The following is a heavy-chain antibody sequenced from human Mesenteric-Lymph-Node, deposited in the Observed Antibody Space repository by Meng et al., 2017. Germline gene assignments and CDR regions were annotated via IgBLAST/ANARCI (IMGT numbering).Heavy chain of an antibody. J-gene: IGHJ1*01. CDR2: ISSSGSTI. Sequence: GGSLRLSCAASGFTFSSYEMNWVRQAPGKGLEWVSYISSSGSTIYYADSVKGRFTISRDNAKNSLYLQMNSLRAEDTAVYYCARENMDYGDYSPAEYFQHWGQGTLVTVSS. V-gene: IGHV3-48*03. CDR3: ARENMDYGDYSPAEYFQH. CDR1: GFTFSSYE. D-gene: IGHD4-17*01.